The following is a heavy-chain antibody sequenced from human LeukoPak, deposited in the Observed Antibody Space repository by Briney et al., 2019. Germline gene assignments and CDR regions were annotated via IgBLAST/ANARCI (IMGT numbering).Heavy chain of an antibody. V-gene: IGHV4-59*01. CDR2: IYYSGST. Sequence: SETLSLTCTVSGGSISSYYWSWIRQPPGKGLEWIGYIYYSGSTNYNPSFKSRVTISVDTSKNQFSLKLSSVTAADTAVYYCARELYGGMNWFDPWGQGTLVTVSS. D-gene: IGHD4-23*01. CDR1: GGSISSYY. J-gene: IGHJ5*02. CDR3: ARELYGGMNWFDP.